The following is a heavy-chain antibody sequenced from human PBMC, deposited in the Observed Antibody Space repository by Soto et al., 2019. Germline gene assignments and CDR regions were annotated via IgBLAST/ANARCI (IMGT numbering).Heavy chain of an antibody. Sequence: QVQLQQWGAGLLKPSETLSLTCAVYGGSFSGYYWSWIRQPPGKGLEWIGEINHSGSTNYNPSLKSRVTISVATSKNQFSLKLSSVTAADTAVYYCARGPTGYSSGWYWVWWFDPWGQGTLVTVSS. V-gene: IGHV4-34*01. D-gene: IGHD6-19*01. CDR2: INHSGST. J-gene: IGHJ5*02. CDR3: ARGPTGYSSGWYWVWWFDP. CDR1: GGSFSGYY.